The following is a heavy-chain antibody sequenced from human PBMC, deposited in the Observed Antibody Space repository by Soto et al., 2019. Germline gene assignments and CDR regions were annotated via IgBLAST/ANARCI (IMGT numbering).Heavy chain of an antibody. Sequence: EVQLVESGGGLVQPGGSLRLSCAASGFTFSSDWMHWVRQAPGKGLVWVSRINSDGSRTSYADSVKGRFTISRDNAKNTLYLQMNSLRAEDTAVYYCAVAVAGPTAIGYWGQGTLVTVSS. V-gene: IGHV3-74*01. J-gene: IGHJ4*02. CDR2: INSDGSRT. D-gene: IGHD6-19*01. CDR1: GFTFSSDW. CDR3: AVAVAGPTAIGY.